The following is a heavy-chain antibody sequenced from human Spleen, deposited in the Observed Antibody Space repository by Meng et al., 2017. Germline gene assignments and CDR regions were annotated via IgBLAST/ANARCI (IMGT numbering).Heavy chain of an antibody. D-gene: IGHD6-25*01. CDR2: INPKSGDT. V-gene: IGHV1-2*06. CDR3: ARDEDISAAGKLFGDY. CDR1: GYNFPDYY. J-gene: IGHJ4*02. Sequence: GEAVRSGAEVKKPGASVKASCKPSGYNFPDYYIHWVRRAPGQGLEWMGRINPKSGDTHYAQKFQARVTMTGDTSISTAYMELSGLRSDDTAMYYCARDEDISAAGKLFGDYWGQGTLVTVSS.